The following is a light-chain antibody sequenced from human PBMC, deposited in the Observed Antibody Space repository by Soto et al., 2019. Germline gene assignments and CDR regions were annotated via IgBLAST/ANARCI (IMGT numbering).Light chain of an antibody. CDR1: QSFSTW. Sequence: DIQMTQSPSTLSASIGDRVTITCRASQSFSTWLAWYQQKPGKAPKLLIYKTSSLESGVPSRFSGSGSGTEFTLTISSLQPDDFATYYCQQYNSPPWTFGRGTEVEIK. J-gene: IGKJ1*01. V-gene: IGKV1-5*03. CDR2: KTS. CDR3: QQYNSPPWT.